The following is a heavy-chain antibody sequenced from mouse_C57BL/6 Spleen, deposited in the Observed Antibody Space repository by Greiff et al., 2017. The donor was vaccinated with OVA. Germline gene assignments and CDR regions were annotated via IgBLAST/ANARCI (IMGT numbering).Heavy chain of an antibody. D-gene: IGHD2-3*01. CDR2: IDPETGGT. CDR3: TRRIYDGYGFYFDY. CDR1: GYTFTDYE. V-gene: IGHV1-15*01. J-gene: IGHJ2*01. Sequence: QVQLQQSGAELVRPGASVTLSCKASGYTFTDYEMHWVKQTPVHGLEWIGAIDPETGGTAYNQKFKGKAILTADKSSSTAYMELRSLTSEDSAVYYCTRRIYDGYGFYFDYWGQGTTLTVSS.